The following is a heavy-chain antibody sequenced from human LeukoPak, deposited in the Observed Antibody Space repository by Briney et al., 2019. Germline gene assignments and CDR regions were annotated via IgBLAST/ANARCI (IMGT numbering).Heavy chain of an antibody. CDR3: AKVRDRLSSFYPAA. V-gene: IGHV1-2*02. CDR2: INPHSGGR. Sequence: ASVKVSCKASGYTFTDYFIHWVRQAPGQGLEWVGWINPHSGGRNSAQKFQGRVTMTRDTSITTAYLELSGLTSDDTAMYYCAKVRDRLSSFYPAAWGQGTLVTVSS. CDR1: GYTFTDYF. J-gene: IGHJ4*02. D-gene: IGHD6-13*01.